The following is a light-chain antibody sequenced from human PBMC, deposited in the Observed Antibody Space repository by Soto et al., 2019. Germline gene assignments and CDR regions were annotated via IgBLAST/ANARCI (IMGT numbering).Light chain of an antibody. CDR2: GNS. CDR1: SSNIGAGYD. Sequence: QSVLTQPPSVSGAPGQRVTISCTGSSSNIGAGYDVHWYQQLPGTAPKLLIYGNSNRPSGVPDRFSGSKSGTTASLAISGLQAEDEADYYCSSYTSSSNVFGTGTKVTVL. CDR3: SSYTSSSNV. J-gene: IGLJ1*01. V-gene: IGLV1-40*01.